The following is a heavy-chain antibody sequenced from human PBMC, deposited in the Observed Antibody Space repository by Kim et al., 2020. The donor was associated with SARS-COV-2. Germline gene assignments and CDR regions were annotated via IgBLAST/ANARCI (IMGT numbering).Heavy chain of an antibody. J-gene: IGHJ4*02. CDR3: AKGARYSGYGPFDY. CDR2: ISYDGSNK. CDR1: GFTFSSYG. V-gene: IGHV3-30*18. D-gene: IGHD5-12*01. Sequence: GGSLRLSCAASGFTFSSYGMHWVRQAPGKGLEWVAVISYDGSNKYYADSVKGRFTISRDNSKNTLYLQMNSLRAEDTAVYYCAKGARYSGYGPFDYWGQGTLVTVSS.